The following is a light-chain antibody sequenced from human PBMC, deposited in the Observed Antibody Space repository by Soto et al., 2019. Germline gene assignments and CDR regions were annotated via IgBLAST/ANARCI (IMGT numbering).Light chain of an antibody. CDR1: QSVSIN. CDR3: QERNRWPRGT. V-gene: IGKV3-11*01. Sequence: EVVLTQSPAILSLSPGERATLFCRASQSVSINFAWYQQKPGQPPRPLIYTASDRAPGIPARFSASGSGTDFTLTISSREPEDFAVYFCQERNRWPRGTFGAGTKVEIK. CDR2: TAS. J-gene: IGKJ4*01.